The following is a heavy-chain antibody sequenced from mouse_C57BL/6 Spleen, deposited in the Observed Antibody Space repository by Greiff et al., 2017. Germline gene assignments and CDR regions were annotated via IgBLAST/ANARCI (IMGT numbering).Heavy chain of an antibody. CDR2: IYPRSGNT. CDR3: ARRGVVALYAMDY. J-gene: IGHJ4*01. CDR1: GYTFTSYG. Sequence: VQLQQSGAELARPGASVKLSCKASGYTFTSYGISWVKQRTGQGLEWIGEIYPRSGNTYYNEKFKGKATLHADKSSSTAYMELRSLTSEDSAVYFCARRGVVALYAMDYWGQGTSVTVSS. V-gene: IGHV1-81*01. D-gene: IGHD1-1*01.